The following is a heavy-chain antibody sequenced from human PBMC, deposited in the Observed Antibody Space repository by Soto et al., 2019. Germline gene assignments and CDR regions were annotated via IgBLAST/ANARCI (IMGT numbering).Heavy chain of an antibody. D-gene: IGHD1-1*01. V-gene: IGHV4-39*01. CDR2: VYYSGTP. Sequence: PSETLSLTCAVSGGSSRQSSYFWGWIRQPPGKGLEWIASVYYSGTPYYNPSLKSRVTISIDTSKTQISLKLKSLTAADTAVYYCTRADTTMIPTRSWGEGLLVTVPS. CDR1: GGSSRQSSYF. J-gene: IGHJ5*02. CDR3: TRADTTMIPTRS.